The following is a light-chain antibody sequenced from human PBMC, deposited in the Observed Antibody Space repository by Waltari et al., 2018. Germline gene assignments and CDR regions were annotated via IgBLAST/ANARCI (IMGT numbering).Light chain of an antibody. CDR2: WAS. V-gene: IGKV4-1*01. J-gene: IGKJ4*01. CDR3: QQYYSIPLT. CDR1: QSVLYSSNNKNY. Sequence: DIVMTQSADSLAVSLGERATINCKSSQSVLYSSNNKNYLAWYQQKPGQPPKLLIYWASTRESGVPDRFTGGGSGTDFTLTISSLQAEDVAVYYCQQYYSIPLTFGGGTTVEIK.